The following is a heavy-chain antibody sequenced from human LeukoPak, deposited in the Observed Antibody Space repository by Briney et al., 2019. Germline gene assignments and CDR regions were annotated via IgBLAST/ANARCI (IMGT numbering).Heavy chain of an antibody. D-gene: IGHD6-6*01. J-gene: IGHJ5*02. Sequence: ASVKVSCKASGYTFTGYYMHWVRQAPGQGLEWMGWINPNSGGTNYAQKFQGRVTMTRDTSISTAYMELSRLRSDDTAVYYCARDLFSGRRSIAANWFDPWGKGTLVTVSS. CDR1: GYTFTGYY. CDR2: INPNSGGT. V-gene: IGHV1-2*02. CDR3: ARDLFSGRRSIAANWFDP.